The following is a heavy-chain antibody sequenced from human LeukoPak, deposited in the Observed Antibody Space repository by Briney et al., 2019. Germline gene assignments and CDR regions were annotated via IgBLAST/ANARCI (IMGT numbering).Heavy chain of an antibody. D-gene: IGHD6-13*01. CDR1: GFTFSSYA. V-gene: IGHV3-23*01. J-gene: IGHJ4*02. Sequence: GGSLRLSCAASGFTFSSYAMSWVRQAPGKGLEWVSAISGGGGSTYYADSVKGRFTISRDNSKNTLYLQMNSLRAEDTAVYYCAKDMYSSSWYYFDYWGQGTLVTVSS. CDR3: AKDMYSSSWYYFDY. CDR2: ISGGGGST.